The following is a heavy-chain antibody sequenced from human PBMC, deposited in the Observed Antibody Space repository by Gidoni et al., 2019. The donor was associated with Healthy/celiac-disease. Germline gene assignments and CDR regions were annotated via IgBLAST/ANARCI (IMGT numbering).Heavy chain of an antibody. V-gene: IGHV3-53*01. CDR1: GFTVSSNY. CDR3: ARVIVGALDY. CDR2: IYRGGST. Sequence: LIQPGGSLRLSCAASGFTVSSNYMSWVRQAPGKGLEWVSVIYRGGSTYYADSVKGRFTISRDKSKNTLYLQMNSLRAEDTAVYYCARVIVGALDYWGQGTLVTVSS. J-gene: IGHJ4*02. D-gene: IGHD1-26*01.